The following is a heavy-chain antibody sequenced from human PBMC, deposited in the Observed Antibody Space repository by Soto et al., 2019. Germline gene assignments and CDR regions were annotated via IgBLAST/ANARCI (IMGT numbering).Heavy chain of an antibody. J-gene: IGHJ6*03. V-gene: IGHV6-1*01. D-gene: IGHD2-2*01. CDR2: TYYRSKWYN. CDR1: GDSVSSNSAA. Sequence: SQTLSLTCAISGDSVSSNSAAWNWIRQSPSRGLEWLGRTYYRSKWYNDYAVSVKSRITINPDTSKNQFSLQLNSVTPEDTAVYYCAREVSLGYCSSTSCYGRYYYYMDVWGKGTTVTVSS. CDR3: AREVSLGYCSSTSCYGRYYYYMDV.